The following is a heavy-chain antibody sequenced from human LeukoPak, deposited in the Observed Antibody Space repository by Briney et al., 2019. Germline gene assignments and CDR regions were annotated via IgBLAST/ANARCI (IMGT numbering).Heavy chain of an antibody. Sequence: SETLSLTCTVSGDSINSGTSYWSWIRQPAGKGLDWIGRIYTTGNTNYNPSLWRRVTISVDTSKNQFSLRLSSVTAADTAVYYCARDGNYYETSGYYFSAFDIWGQGTMVTVSS. V-gene: IGHV4-61*02. D-gene: IGHD3-22*01. CDR2: IYTTGNT. CDR1: GDSINSGTSY. CDR3: ARDGNYYETSGYYFSAFDI. J-gene: IGHJ3*02.